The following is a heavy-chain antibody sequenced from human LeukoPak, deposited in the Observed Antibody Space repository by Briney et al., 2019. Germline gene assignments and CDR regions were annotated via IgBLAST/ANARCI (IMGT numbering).Heavy chain of an antibody. V-gene: IGHV4-4*07. CDR3: ARGIAAAPERAFDI. Sequence: SETLSLTCTVSGGSISNYYWSWIRQPAGKGLEWIGRIYSSGSTDYNPSLKSRVNMSVDTSKNQFSLKMSSVTAADTAVYYCARGIAAAPERAFDIWGQGTMVTVSS. CDR2: IYSSGST. D-gene: IGHD6-13*01. CDR1: GGSISNYY. J-gene: IGHJ3*02.